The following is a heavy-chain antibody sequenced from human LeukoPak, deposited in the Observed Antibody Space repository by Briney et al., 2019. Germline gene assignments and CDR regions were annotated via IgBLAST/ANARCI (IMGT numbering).Heavy chain of an antibody. J-gene: IGHJ4*02. CDR1: GFTFGSYA. CDR3: ARESPACGEDCYFDY. CDR2: ISYDGTNK. D-gene: IGHD2-21*02. Sequence: GGSLRLSCAASGFTFGSYAMHWVRQAPGRGLEWVAGISYDGTNKYYADSVKGRFTISRNNSKNTLYLQMNSLRTDDTAVYYCARESPACGEDCYFDYWGQGTLVTVSS. V-gene: IGHV3-30-3*01.